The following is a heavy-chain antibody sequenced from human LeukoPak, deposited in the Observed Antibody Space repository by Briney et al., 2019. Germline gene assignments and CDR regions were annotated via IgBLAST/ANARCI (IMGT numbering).Heavy chain of an antibody. CDR1: GYTFTNYY. D-gene: IGHD4-23*01. J-gene: IGHJ4*02. CDR2: VNPNSGGT. V-gene: IGHV1-2*02. Sequence: ASVKVSCRASGYTFTNYYIHWVRQAPGQGLEWMGWVNPNSGGTNYAQMFQGRVTMTRDTSINTACMELSGLRSDDTAVYYCARDSYGGNWSLGYWGQGTLVTVSS. CDR3: ARDSYGGNWSLGY.